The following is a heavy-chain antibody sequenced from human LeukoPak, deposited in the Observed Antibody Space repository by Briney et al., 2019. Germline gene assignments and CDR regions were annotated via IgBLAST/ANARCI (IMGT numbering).Heavy chain of an antibody. CDR2: ISWSSGSI. CDR3: AKDVLTATTFDSGMNI. V-gene: IGHV3-9*01. CDR1: GFAFDDFA. Sequence: GRSLRLSCAASGFAFDDFAMHRVRPAPGKGLEWVSGISWSSGSIGYADSVKGRFTISRDNAENSLYLQMNSLRAEDTALYYCAKDVLTATTFDSGMNIWGQGTTVTVSS. J-gene: IGHJ6*02. D-gene: IGHD1-20*01.